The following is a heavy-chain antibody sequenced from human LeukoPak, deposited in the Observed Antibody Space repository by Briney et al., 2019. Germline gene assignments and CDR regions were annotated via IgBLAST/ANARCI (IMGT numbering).Heavy chain of an antibody. CDR3: ARDHYYYDSSGYFDY. Sequence: GRSLRLSCAASGFTFSSYGMHWVRQAPGKGLEWVAVISYDGSNKYYADSVKGRFTISRDNSKNTLYLQMNSLRAEDTAVYYCARDHYYYDSSGYFDYWGQGTLVTVSS. J-gene: IGHJ4*02. V-gene: IGHV3-30*03. CDR1: GFTFSSYG. D-gene: IGHD3-22*01. CDR2: ISYDGSNK.